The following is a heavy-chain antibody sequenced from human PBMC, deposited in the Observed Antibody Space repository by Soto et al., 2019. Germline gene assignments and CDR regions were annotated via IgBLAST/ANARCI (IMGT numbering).Heavy chain of an antibody. J-gene: IGHJ4*02. V-gene: IGHV4-39*01. Sequence: SETLSLTCNVSGVSISDTSYYWGWIRQPPGKGLEWIGTIYFSGTTFYNPSLKSRLTISVDTSKNQFSLRLRSVAAADTAAYYCARHGSYWGQGTLVTVSS. CDR1: GVSISDTSYY. CDR3: ARHGSY. CDR2: IYFSGTT.